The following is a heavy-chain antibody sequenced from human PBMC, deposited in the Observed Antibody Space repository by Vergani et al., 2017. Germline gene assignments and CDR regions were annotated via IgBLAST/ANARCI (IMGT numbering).Heavy chain of an antibody. CDR3: ARDGGEYDKDALDV. V-gene: IGHV4-61*02. D-gene: IGHD2-21*01. J-gene: IGHJ3*01. Sequence: QVQLQESGPGLVKPSQTLSLTCTVSGGSISSDNYYWSWIRQPAGKGLEWIGRIYSSGGTNYNPSLKSRVTISIDTSKNQFSLKLTSVTAADTAVYYCARDGGEYDKDALDVWGQGTKVTVTS. CDR2: IYSSGGT. CDR1: GGSISSDNYY.